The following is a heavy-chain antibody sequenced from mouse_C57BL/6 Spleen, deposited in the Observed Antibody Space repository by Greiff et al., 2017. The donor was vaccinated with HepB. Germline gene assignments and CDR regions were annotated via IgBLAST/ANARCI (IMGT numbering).Heavy chain of an antibody. CDR1: GYTFTDYY. V-gene: IGHV1-26*01. CDR3: ARGGAMVTTYYYAMDY. Sequence: EVQLQQSGPELVKPGASVKISCKASGYTFTDYYMNWVKQSHGKSLEWIGDINPNNGGTSYNQKFKGKATLTVDKSSSTAYMELRSLTSEDSAVYYCARGGAMVTTYYYAMDYWGQGTSVTVSS. J-gene: IGHJ4*01. D-gene: IGHD2-2*01. CDR2: INPNNGGT.